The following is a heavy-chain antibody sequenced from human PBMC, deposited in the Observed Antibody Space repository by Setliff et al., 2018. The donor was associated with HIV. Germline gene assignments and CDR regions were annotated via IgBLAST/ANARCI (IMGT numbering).Heavy chain of an antibody. CDR3: ASSRRLRSSVYYFDY. D-gene: IGHD5-12*01. Sequence: PSQTLSLTSAISGDSVSRNSAAWNWIRQSPSRGLEWLGRTYYRSKWYNDYAVSVKSRITINPDTSKNQFSLQLNSVTPEDTAVYYCASSRRLRSSVYYFDYWGQGTLVTVSS. CDR2: TYYRSKWYN. V-gene: IGHV6-1*01. CDR1: GDSVSRNSAA. J-gene: IGHJ4*02.